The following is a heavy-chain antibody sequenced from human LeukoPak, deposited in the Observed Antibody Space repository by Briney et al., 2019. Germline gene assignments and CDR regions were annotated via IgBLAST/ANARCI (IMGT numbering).Heavy chain of an antibody. CDR2: INPSGGST. CDR1: GYTFTSYY. CDR3: ARGRNRRTGSGGRGLDY. V-gene: IGHV1-46*01. D-gene: IGHD3/OR15-3a*01. Sequence: ASVKVSCKASGYTFTSYYMHWVRQAPGQGLEWMGIINPSGGSTSYAQKFQGRVTMTRDMSTSTVYMEPSSLRSEDTAVYYCARGRNRRTGSGGRGLDYWGQGTLVTVSS. J-gene: IGHJ4*02.